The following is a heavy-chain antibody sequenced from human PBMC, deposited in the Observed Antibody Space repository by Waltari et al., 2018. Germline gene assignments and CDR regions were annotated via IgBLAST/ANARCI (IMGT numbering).Heavy chain of an antibody. J-gene: IGHJ5*02. CDR2: SSSDGSNK. D-gene: IGHD1-26*01. CDR1: GYTFTNYG. CDR3: AKAGGIHNYPLDP. V-gene: IGHV3-30*18. Sequence: QVEESGGGVVQPGGSLRLSCVASGYTFTNYGMHWVRQAPGKGLEWLAVSSSDGSNKYDEESVKGRFTVSRDNSKNSVYLQMNSLRPEDTALYFCAKAGGIHNYPLDPWGQGTLVTVSS.